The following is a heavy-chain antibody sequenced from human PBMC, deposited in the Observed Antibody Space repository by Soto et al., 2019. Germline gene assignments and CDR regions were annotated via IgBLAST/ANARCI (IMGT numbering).Heavy chain of an antibody. D-gene: IGHD3-10*01. CDR3: ATEESGASGWLDP. CDR2: MNPNSGNT. Sequence: GASVKVSCKASGYTFTSYDINWVRQATGQGLEWMGWMNPNSGNTGYAQKFQGRVTMTRNTSISTACMELSSLRSEDTAIYYCATEESGASGWLDPWGQGTLVTSPQ. CDR1: GYTFTSYD. V-gene: IGHV1-8*01. J-gene: IGHJ5*02.